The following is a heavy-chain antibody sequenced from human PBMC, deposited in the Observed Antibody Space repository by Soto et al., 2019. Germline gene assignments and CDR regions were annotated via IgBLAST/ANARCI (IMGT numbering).Heavy chain of an antibody. Sequence: ASVKVSCKASGYTFTSYGISWVRQAPGQGLEWMGWISAYNGNTNYAQKLQGRVTMTTDTSTSTAYMELRSLRSDDTAVYYCARDRNYYDSSYGMDVWGQGTTVTVSS. J-gene: IGHJ6*02. D-gene: IGHD3-22*01. CDR2: ISAYNGNT. V-gene: IGHV1-18*01. CDR3: ARDRNYYDSSYGMDV. CDR1: GYTFTSYG.